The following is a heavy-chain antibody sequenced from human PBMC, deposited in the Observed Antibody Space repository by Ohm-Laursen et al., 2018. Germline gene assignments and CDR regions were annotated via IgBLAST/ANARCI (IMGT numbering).Heavy chain of an antibody. CDR1: GFTFSSFA. CDR2: ITVNGDNT. CDR3: ARGHTRTWYDS. J-gene: IGHJ5*01. D-gene: IGHD2-2*02. V-gene: IGHV3-23*01. Sequence: GSLRLSCAASGFTFSSFAMSWVRQAPGKGLEWVSAITVNGDNTFYADSVKGRFTISRDNSKNTLYLQMNSLTAEDTAVYYCARGHTRTWYDSWGQGTLVTVSS.